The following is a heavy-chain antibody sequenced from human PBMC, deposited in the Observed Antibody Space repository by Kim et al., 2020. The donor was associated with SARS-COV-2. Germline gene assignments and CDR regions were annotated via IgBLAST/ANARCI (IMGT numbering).Heavy chain of an antibody. Sequence: SETLSLTCTVSGGSISSSSYYWGWIRQPPGKGLEWIGSIYYSGSTYYNPSLKSRVTISVDTSKNQFSLKLSSVTAADTAVYYCARRVRGQQPSYYWGQGT. D-gene: IGHD6-13*01. J-gene: IGHJ4*02. CDR1: GGSISSSSYY. V-gene: IGHV4-39*01. CDR3: ARRVRGQQPSYY. CDR2: IYYSGST.